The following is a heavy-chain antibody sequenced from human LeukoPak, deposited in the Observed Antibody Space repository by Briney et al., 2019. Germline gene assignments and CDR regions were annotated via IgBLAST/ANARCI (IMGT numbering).Heavy chain of an antibody. CDR3: AKEGWRNYYDSSGYYSFDY. D-gene: IGHD3-22*01. V-gene: IGHV3-30*02. CDR1: GFTFSSYG. J-gene: IGHJ4*02. CDR2: IRYDGSNK. Sequence: PGGSLRLSCAASGFTFSSYGMHWVRQAPGKGLEWVAFIRYDGSNKYYADSVKGRFTISRDNSKNTLYLQMNSLRAEDTAVYYCAKEGWRNYYDSSGYYSFDYWGQGTLVTVSS.